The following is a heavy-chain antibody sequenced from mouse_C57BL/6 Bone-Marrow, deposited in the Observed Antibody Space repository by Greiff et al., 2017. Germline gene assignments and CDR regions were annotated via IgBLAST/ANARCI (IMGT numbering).Heavy chain of an antibody. CDR1: GYTFTSYW. CDR2: IYPGNSDT. Sequence: EVQLQQSGTVLARPGASVKMSCKTSGYTFTSYWMHWVKQRPGQGLEWIGAIYPGNSDTSYNQKFKGKAKLTAVTSASTAYMELSSLTNEDSAVYYCTRYCYYGSGYVEYFDVWGTGTTVTVSS. CDR3: TRYCYYGSGYVEYFDV. D-gene: IGHD1-1*01. J-gene: IGHJ1*03. V-gene: IGHV1-5*01.